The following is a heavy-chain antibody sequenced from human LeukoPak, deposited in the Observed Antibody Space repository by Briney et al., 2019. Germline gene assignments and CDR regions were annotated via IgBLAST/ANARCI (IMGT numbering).Heavy chain of an antibody. D-gene: IGHD4-4*01. CDR2: IIPILGIA. V-gene: IGHV1-69*04. Sequence: SVKVSCKASGGTFSSYAISWVRQAPGQGLEWMGRIIPILGIANYAQMFQGRVTITADKSTSTAYMELSSLRSEDTAVYYCARFFGNSFHDYWGQGTLVTVSS. CDR3: ARFFGNSFHDY. CDR1: GGTFSSYA. J-gene: IGHJ4*02.